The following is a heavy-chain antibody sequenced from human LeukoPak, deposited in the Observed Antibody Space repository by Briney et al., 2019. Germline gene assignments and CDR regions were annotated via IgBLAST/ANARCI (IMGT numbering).Heavy chain of an antibody. CDR1: GGSISCGDYY. Sequence: SQTLSLTCTVSGGSISCGDYYWSWIRQPPGKGLKWIGYIFYSGNTYYNPSLKSRVTISVDTSKNQFSLKLSSVTAADTAVYYCARGREWEPKVFDYWGQGTLVTVSS. CDR2: IFYSGNT. D-gene: IGHD1-26*01. CDR3: ARGREWEPKVFDY. J-gene: IGHJ4*02. V-gene: IGHV4-30-4*01.